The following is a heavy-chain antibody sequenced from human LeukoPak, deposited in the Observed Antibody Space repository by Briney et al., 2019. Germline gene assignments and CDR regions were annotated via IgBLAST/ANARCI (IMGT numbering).Heavy chain of an antibody. J-gene: IGHJ4*02. CDR1: GFALSNYV. V-gene: IGHV3-23*01. CDR3: AKLWFGDLSRGQAKFDY. CDR2: ISDSGGHT. Sequence: QTGGSLRLSCAASGFALSNYVINWVRQAPGKGLEWVSTISDSGGHTYYADSVKGRFTISRDNSNKMIFLQMDSLRVEDTAVYYCAKLWFGDLSRGQAKFDYWGQGTLVTVSA. D-gene: IGHD2-21*02.